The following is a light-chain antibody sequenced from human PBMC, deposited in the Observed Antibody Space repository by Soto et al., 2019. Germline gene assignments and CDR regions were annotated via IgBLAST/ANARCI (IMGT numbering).Light chain of an antibody. CDR1: QGISSA. J-gene: IGKJ5*01. V-gene: IGKV1D-13*01. Sequence: AIQLTQSPSSLSASVGDRVTVTCRASQGISSALAWYQQKPGKTPNLLIYDASSLESGVPSRFSGSGSGTDFTLTISSLQPEDFALYYCQQYYDWPSFGQGTRLEIK. CDR3: QQYYDWPS. CDR2: DAS.